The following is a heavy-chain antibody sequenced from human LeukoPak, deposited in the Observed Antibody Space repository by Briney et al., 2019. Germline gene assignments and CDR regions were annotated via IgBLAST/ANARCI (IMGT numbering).Heavy chain of an antibody. CDR3: AKPQFGDY. Sequence: GGSLRLSCAASGFTFSSYAMHWVRQAPGKGLEWVAVISYDGSNKYYADSVKGRFTISRDNSKNTLYLQMNSLRAEDTAVYYCAKPQFGDYWGQGTLVTVSS. V-gene: IGHV3-30-3*02. D-gene: IGHD3-16*01. CDR2: ISYDGSNK. J-gene: IGHJ4*02. CDR1: GFTFSSYA.